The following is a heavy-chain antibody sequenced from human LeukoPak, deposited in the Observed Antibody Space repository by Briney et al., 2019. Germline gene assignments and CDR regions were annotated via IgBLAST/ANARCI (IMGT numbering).Heavy chain of an antibody. CDR1: GFTVSSNY. Sequence: PGGSLRLSCAASGFTVSSNYMSWVRQAPGKGLEWVSVIYSGGSTYYADSVKGRFTISRDNAKNSLYLQMNNLRAEDTAVYYCARPRGCGSARCNNFDYWGQGTLVTVSS. CDR3: ARPRGCGSARCNNFDY. CDR2: IYSGGST. V-gene: IGHV3-53*01. J-gene: IGHJ4*02. D-gene: IGHD2-2*01.